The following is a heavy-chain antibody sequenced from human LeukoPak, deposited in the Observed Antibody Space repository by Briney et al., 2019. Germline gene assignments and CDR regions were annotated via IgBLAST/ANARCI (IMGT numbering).Heavy chain of an antibody. Sequence: GGSLRLSCTASRFTVSTYPMYWVRQAPGQGLEWVSAITGNGESTYYAESMKGRFTLSRDNSKDTLYLQMNSLRAEDTAVYYCASSRVYGHLDYWGQGTLVTVSS. CDR2: ITGNGEST. J-gene: IGHJ4*02. CDR3: ASSRVYGHLDY. CDR1: RFTVSTYP. V-gene: IGHV3-23*01. D-gene: IGHD3-10*01.